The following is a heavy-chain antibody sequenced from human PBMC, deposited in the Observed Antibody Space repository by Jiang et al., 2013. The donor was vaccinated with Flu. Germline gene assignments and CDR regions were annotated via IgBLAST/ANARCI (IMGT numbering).Heavy chain of an antibody. J-gene: IGHJ6*03. Sequence: GPGLVKPSETLSLTCTVSGGSISSYYWSWIRQPPGKGLEWIGYIYYSGSTNYNPSLKSRVTISVDTSKNQFSLKLSSVTAADTAVYYCARSRGDRYLKKXYYYYYYMDVWGKGTTVTVSS. CDR2: IYYSGST. CDR1: GGSISSYY. CDR3: ARSRGDRYLKKXYYYYYYMDV. V-gene: IGHV4-59*01. D-gene: IGHD2-21*01.